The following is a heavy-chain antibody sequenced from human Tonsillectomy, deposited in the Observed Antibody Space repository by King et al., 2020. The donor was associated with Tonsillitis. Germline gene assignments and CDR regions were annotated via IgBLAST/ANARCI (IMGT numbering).Heavy chain of an antibody. CDR2: ISAYNGNT. V-gene: IGHV1-18*04. Sequence: VQLVESGAEVKKPGASVKVSCKASGYTFTSYGISWVRQAPGQGLEWMGWISAYNGNTNYAQKLQGRVTMTTDTSTGTAYMELSGLRYDDTAVYYCSTSYCSGGSCYSGGWFDPWGQGTLVTVSS. D-gene: IGHD2-15*01. CDR1: GYTFTSYG. CDR3: STSYCSGGSCYSGGWFDP. J-gene: IGHJ5*02.